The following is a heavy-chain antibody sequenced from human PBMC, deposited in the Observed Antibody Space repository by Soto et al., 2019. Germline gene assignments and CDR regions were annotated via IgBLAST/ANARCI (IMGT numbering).Heavy chain of an antibody. CDR1: GFSLSTSGVG. D-gene: IGHD6-19*01. CDR3: AHDSGVYSSGWYLWFDP. V-gene: IGHV2-5*02. J-gene: IGHJ5*02. Sequence: ESGPTLVNPTQTLTLTCTFSGFSLSTSGVGVGWIRQPPGKALEWLALIYWDDDKRYSPSLKSRLTITKDTSKNQVVLTMTNMDPVDTATYYCAHDSGVYSSGWYLWFDPWGQGTLVTVSS. CDR2: IYWDDDK.